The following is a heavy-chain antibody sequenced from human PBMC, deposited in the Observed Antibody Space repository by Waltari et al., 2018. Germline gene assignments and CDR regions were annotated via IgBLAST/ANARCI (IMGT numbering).Heavy chain of an antibody. Sequence: EVQVVQSGAELRKPGESLKISCKASGFSFNDYWVAWVRQKPGAGLELLGVFYPGGSEASNNPSFPGQVTISVDKSTDIAYLQSSSLKASDTAMYYCARGGGFSGPNVWGQGTMVTVSS. D-gene: IGHD3-16*01. CDR1: GFSFNDYW. V-gene: IGHV5-51*01. CDR3: ARGGGFSGPNV. J-gene: IGHJ3*01. CDR2: FYPGGSEA.